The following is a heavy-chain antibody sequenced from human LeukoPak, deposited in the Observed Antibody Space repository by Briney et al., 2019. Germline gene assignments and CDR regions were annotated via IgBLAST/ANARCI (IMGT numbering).Heavy chain of an antibody. Sequence: GATVKVSCKASGYTFTSYYMHWVRQAPGQGLEWMGIINPSGGSTSYAQKFQGRVTMTRDTSTSTVYMELSSLRSEDTAVYYCAREGSSGWYVDYWGQGTLVTVSS. CDR3: AREGSSGWYVDY. J-gene: IGHJ4*02. CDR2: INPSGGST. D-gene: IGHD6-19*01. CDR1: GYTFTSYY. V-gene: IGHV1-46*01.